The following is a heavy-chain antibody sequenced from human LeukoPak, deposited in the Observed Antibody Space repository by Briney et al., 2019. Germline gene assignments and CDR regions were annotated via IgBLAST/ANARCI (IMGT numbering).Heavy chain of an antibody. CDR3: AEDRDTSAWRYFEY. CDR2: ISYDGSNT. D-gene: IGHD6-19*01. V-gene: IGHV3-30*18. Sequence: GGSLRLSRAASGFTFSNYGMHGVRQAPGKGLEWVAVISYDGSNTYYADSVKGRFTISRDNSKNTLYLQMNSLRTEDTALFYCAEDRDTSAWRYFEYRGQGTLVTVSS. J-gene: IGHJ4*02. CDR1: GFTFSNYG.